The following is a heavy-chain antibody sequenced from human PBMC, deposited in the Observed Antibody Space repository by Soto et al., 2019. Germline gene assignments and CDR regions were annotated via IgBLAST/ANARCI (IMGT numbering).Heavy chain of an antibody. Sequence: SETLSLTCSVSGGSISGSYWSWIRQSPGKGLEWLGYVYYTGSTNYSPSLRSRVSISVDTSKNEFPLRLSSVTAADTAVYFCARSVAVPGAHIGYWGQGTQVTVSS. CDR1: GGSISGSY. V-gene: IGHV4-59*01. D-gene: IGHD6-19*01. J-gene: IGHJ4*02. CDR3: ARSVAVPGAHIGY. CDR2: VYYTGST.